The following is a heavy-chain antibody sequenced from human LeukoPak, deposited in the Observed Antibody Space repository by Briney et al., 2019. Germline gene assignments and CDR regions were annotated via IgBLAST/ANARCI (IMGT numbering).Heavy chain of an antibody. J-gene: IGHJ3*02. Sequence: SETLSLTCTVSGGSISSYYWSWIQQPPGKGLEWIGYIYYSGSTNYNPSLKSRVTISVDTSKNQFSLKLSSVTAADTAVYYCARGNVRLFAFDIWXQGTMVTVSS. CDR1: GGSISSYY. CDR2: IYYSGST. CDR3: ARGNVRLFAFDI. V-gene: IGHV4-59*01. D-gene: IGHD1-1*01.